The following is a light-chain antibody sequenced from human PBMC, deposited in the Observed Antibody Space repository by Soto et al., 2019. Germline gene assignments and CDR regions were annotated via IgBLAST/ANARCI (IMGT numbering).Light chain of an antibody. CDR3: SSVTTWTTLV. J-gene: IGLJ2*01. CDR1: SSDVGAYDR. Sequence: QAVVTQPPSVSGSPGQSVTISCTGTSSDVGAYDRVSWYQQPPGTAPRVIIYDVSNRPSGVPDRFSGSKSGNTASLTISGLLPEDEAEYYCSSVTTWTTLVFGGGTKLTVL. CDR2: DVS. V-gene: IGLV2-18*02.